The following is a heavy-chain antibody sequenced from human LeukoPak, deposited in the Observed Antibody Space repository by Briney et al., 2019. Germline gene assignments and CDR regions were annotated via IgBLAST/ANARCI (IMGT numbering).Heavy chain of an antibody. Sequence: GGSLRLSCAASGFTVSNNYMSWVRQAPGKGLEWVSVIYSGGYTYYADSVKGRFTISRDNSKNTLYLQMNSLRAEDTAVYYCARDPTVTTGLGYWGQGTLVTVSS. D-gene: IGHD4-17*01. CDR3: ARDPTVTTGLGY. J-gene: IGHJ4*02. CDR2: IYSGGYT. V-gene: IGHV3-66*01. CDR1: GFTVSNNY.